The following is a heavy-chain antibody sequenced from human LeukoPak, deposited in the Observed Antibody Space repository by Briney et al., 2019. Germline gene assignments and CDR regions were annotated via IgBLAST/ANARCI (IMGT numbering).Heavy chain of an antibody. CDR2: ISSSSSTI. J-gene: IGHJ4*02. D-gene: IGHD3-22*01. Sequence: PGGSLRLSCAASGFTFSSYSMIWVRQAPGKGLEWVSYISSSSSTIYYADSVKGRFTISRDNAKNSLYLQMNSLRAEDTAVYYCAKSRAHYYDSSGYAFDYWGQGTLVTVSS. CDR3: AKSRAHYYDSSGYAFDY. CDR1: GFTFSSYS. V-gene: IGHV3-48*04.